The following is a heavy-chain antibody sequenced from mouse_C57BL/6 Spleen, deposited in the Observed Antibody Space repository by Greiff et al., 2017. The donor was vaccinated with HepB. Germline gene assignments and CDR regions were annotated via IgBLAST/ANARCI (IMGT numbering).Heavy chain of an antibody. Sequence: QVQLQQPGAELVRPGSSVKLSCKASGYTFTSYWMHWVKPRPIQGLEWIGNIDPSDSETHYNQKFKDKATLTVDKSSSTAYMQPSILTSEDSAVYYCARSYYYGSMFAYWGQGTLVTVSA. CDR3: ARSYYYGSMFAY. D-gene: IGHD1-1*01. J-gene: IGHJ3*01. CDR2: IDPSDSET. V-gene: IGHV1-52*01. CDR1: GYTFTSYW.